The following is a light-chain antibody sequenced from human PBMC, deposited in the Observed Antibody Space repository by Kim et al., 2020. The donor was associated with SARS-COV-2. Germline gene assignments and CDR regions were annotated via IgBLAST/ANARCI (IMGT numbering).Light chain of an antibody. CDR2: AAS. Sequence: VSVGDIVTIKSRASQSIYNYLAKDKQKQGEVPKLLIYAASTLQSGVPSRFRGSGSVTYFTLTISRLQPEDVETYYCQKYDSAPYTFCQGTKLEI. V-gene: IGKV1-27*01. J-gene: IGKJ2*01. CDR1: QSIYNY. CDR3: QKYDSAPYT.